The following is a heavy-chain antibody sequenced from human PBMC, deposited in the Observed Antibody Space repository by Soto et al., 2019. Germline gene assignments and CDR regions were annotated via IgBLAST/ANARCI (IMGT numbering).Heavy chain of an antibody. D-gene: IGHD4-17*01. V-gene: IGHV4-30-2*01. CDR3: ARALYGDHLLD. CDR1: GVSISSDGYS. CDR2: MYYSGNT. Sequence: SETLSLTCAVSGVSISSDGYSWSWIRQPPGKGLEWIGYMYYSGNTYYNPSLKSRVTISVDTSKNQFSLRLNSVTAADTAVYYCARALYGDHLLDWGRGTLVTVSS. J-gene: IGHJ4*02.